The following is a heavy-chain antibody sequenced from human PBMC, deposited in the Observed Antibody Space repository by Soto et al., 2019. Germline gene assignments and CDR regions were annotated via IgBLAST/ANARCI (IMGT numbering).Heavy chain of an antibody. J-gene: IGHJ6*02. CDR3: ASLGGLRHYDSSGGYGMGV. Sequence: ASVKVSCKASGYTFTSYDINWVRQATGQGLEWMGWMNPNSGNTGYAQKFQGRVTMTRNTSISTAYMELSSLRSEDTAVYYCASLGGLRHYDSSGGYGMGVWGQGTTVTVSS. CDR2: MNPNSGNT. CDR1: GYTFTSYD. D-gene: IGHD3-22*01. V-gene: IGHV1-8*01.